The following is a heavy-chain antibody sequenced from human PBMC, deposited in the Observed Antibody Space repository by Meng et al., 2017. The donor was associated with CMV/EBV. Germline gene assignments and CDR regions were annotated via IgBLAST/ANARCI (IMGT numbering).Heavy chain of an antibody. J-gene: IGHJ4*02. V-gene: IGHV3-66*01. CDR1: GLSVVTNY. D-gene: IGHD5-24*01. CDR2: FYSGGST. Sequence: LGGGVGVLVRPGGLLDHSFPPFGLSVVTNYMSWVRQAPGKGLEGVQVFYSGGSTYYADSVKGRFPISRDNSKNTLYLQMNSLRAEDTAVYYCAREGDGYDKAPYWGQGTLVTVSS. CDR3: AREGDGYDKAPY.